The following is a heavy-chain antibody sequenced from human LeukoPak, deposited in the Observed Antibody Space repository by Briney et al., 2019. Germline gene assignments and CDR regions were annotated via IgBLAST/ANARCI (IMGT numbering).Heavy chain of an antibody. Sequence: GGSLRLSCVVSGLTFSSYSMSWVRQAPGKGLEWVSGISASGGDTLYPDSVKGRFTISRDNSKNTLFLQMNSLRVEDTAIYYCAKDAAGPEYWGQGTLVTVSS. V-gene: IGHV3-23*01. CDR2: ISASGGDT. CDR1: GLTFSSYS. CDR3: AKDAAGPEY. D-gene: IGHD6-13*01. J-gene: IGHJ4*02.